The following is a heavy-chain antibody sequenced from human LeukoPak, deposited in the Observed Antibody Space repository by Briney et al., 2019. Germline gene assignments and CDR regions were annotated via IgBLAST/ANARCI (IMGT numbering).Heavy chain of an antibody. CDR1: GFTFSSYA. J-gene: IGHJ4*02. CDR3: AKGNGDYVGDFDY. CDR2: ISGSGGST. Sequence: PGGSLRLSCAASGFTFSSYAMSWVRQAPGKGLEWVSGISGSGGSTYYADSVKGRFTISRGNSKNTLYLQMNSLRAEDTAIYYCAKGNGDYVGDFDYWGQGTLVTVSS. V-gene: IGHV3-23*01. D-gene: IGHD4-17*01.